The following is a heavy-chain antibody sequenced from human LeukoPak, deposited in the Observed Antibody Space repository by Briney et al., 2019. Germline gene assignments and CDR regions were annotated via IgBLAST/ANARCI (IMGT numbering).Heavy chain of an antibody. J-gene: IGHJ4*02. CDR3: AIWETDQGGEFDS. CDR2: ITGTSNYR. D-gene: IGHD3-16*01. CDR1: GFNFRSFI. Sequence: PGGSLRLSCAASGFNFRSFIMNWVRQAPGKGLEWVSSITGTSNYRYYSVSVKGRFTISRDNARNSLYLQMNGLRVEGTAVYFCAIWETDQGGEFDSWGQGTLVTVSS. V-gene: IGHV3-21*01.